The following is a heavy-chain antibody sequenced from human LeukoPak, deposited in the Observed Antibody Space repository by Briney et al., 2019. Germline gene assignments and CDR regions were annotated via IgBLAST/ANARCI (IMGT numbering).Heavy chain of an antibody. Sequence: GGSLRLSCAASGFTFSSYGMHWVRQAPGKGLEWVAVIWYDGSNKYYADSVKGRFTISRDNSKNTLYLQMNSLRAEDTAVYYCAREPYGSGSWPFDYWGQGTLVTVSS. CDR1: GFTFSSYG. D-gene: IGHD3-10*01. CDR2: IWYDGSNK. V-gene: IGHV3-33*01. J-gene: IGHJ4*02. CDR3: AREPYGSGSWPFDY.